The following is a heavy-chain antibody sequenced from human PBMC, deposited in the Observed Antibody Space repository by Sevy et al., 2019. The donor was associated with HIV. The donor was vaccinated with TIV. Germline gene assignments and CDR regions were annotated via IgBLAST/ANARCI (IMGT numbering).Heavy chain of an antibody. D-gene: IGHD5-12*01. CDR1: GFTFSSYD. V-gene: IGHV3-13*01. J-gene: IGHJ6*02. CDR2: IGSGGDA. Sequence: GESLKISCGASGFTFSSYDMHWVRQAAGKGLEWVSGIGSGGDAYYPGSVNGRFTISRENAKNSLYLQMNSLRAGDTAVYYCARSGGYSDYGMDVWGQGTTVTVSS. CDR3: ARSGGYSDYGMDV.